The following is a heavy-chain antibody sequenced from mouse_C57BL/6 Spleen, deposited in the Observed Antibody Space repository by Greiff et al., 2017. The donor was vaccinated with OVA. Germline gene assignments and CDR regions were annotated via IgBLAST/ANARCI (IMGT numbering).Heavy chain of an antibody. D-gene: IGHD1-1*01. V-gene: IGHV1-69*01. CDR2: IDPSDSYT. CDR1: GYTFTSYW. J-gene: IGHJ2*01. Sequence: QVQLQQPGAELVMPGASVKLSCKASGYTFTSYWMHWVKQRPGQGLEWIGKIDPSDSYTNYNQKFKGKSTLTVDKSSSTAYMQLSSLTSEDSAVYYCARLTTVVFDYWGQGTTLTVSS. CDR3: ARLTTVVFDY.